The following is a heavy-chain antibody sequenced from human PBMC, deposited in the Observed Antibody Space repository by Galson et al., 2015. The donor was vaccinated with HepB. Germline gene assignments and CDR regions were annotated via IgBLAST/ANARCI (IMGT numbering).Heavy chain of an antibody. CDR1: GFTFSSYG. CDR2: IWYDGSNK. D-gene: IGHD6-19*01. V-gene: IGHV3-33*01. CDR3: ARASGWYAADFDY. J-gene: IGHJ4*02. Sequence: SLRLSCAASGFTFSSYGMHWVRQAPGKGLEWVAIIWYDGSNKYYADSVKGRFTISRDNSKNTLYLQMNSLRAEDTAVYYCARASGWYAADFDYWGQGTLVTVSS.